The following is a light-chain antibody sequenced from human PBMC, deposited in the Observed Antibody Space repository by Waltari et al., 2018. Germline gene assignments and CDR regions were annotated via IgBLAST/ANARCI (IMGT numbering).Light chain of an antibody. CDR1: SSDVGSYNY. CDR3: SSYTSSVL. CDR2: DGS. V-gene: IGLV2-14*03. J-gene: IGLJ2*01. Sequence: QSALTQPASVSGSPGQLITISCTGTSSDVGSYNYVSWYQQLPGKAPKTIIYDGSKRPSGVSNRFSGSKSGNTASLTISGLQAEDEADYYCSSYTSSVLFGGGTKLTVL.